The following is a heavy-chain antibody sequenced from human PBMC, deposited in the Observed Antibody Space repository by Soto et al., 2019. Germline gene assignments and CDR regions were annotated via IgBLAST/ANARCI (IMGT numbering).Heavy chain of an antibody. CDR2: VIPLFDTA. CDR3: ATGGHNDGYNFYHAMDV. J-gene: IGHJ6*01. Sequence: QVQVVQSGAEVKKPGSSVKVSCKVSGGIFTNNAISWVRQAPGQGLEWLGGVIPLFDTAYYAQIFRGRLRPSAAGATATPYMELSRLTSADTAVYYCATGGHNDGYNFYHAMDVWGQGATVTVSA. V-gene: IGHV1-69*01. CDR1: GGIFTNNA. D-gene: IGHD5-18*01.